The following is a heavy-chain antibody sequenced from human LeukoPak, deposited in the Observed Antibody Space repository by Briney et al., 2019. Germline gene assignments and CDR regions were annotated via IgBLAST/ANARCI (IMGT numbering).Heavy chain of an antibody. Sequence: GGSLRLSCAASGFTFSSYSMNWVRQAPGKGLEWVANIKQDGGEKYYVDSVKGRFTISRDNAKNSLYLQMNSLRADDTAVYYCARDLYNSASRWGQGTLVTVSS. CDR1: GFTFSSYS. V-gene: IGHV3-7*03. CDR3: ARDLYNSASR. CDR2: IKQDGGEK. D-gene: IGHD6-25*01. J-gene: IGHJ4*02.